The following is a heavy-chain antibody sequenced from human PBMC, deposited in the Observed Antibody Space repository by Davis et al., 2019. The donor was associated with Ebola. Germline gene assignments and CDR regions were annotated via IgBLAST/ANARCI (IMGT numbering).Heavy chain of an antibody. V-gene: IGHV3-33*01. CDR1: GFTFSSYG. CDR3: ARDVEMTTVIGMDLDY. D-gene: IGHD4-11*01. J-gene: IGHJ4*02. Sequence: GGSLRLSCAASGFTFSSYGMHWVRQAPGKGLEWVAVIWYDGSNKYYADSVKGRFTISRDNSKNTLYLQMNSLRAEDTAVYYCARDVEMTTVIGMDLDYWGQGTLVTVSS. CDR2: IWYDGSNK.